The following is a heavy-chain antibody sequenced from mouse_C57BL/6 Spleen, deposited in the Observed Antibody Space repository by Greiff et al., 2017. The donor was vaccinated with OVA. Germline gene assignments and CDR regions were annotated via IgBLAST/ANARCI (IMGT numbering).Heavy chain of an antibody. Sequence: QVQLKESGPGLVAPSQSLSITCTVSGFSLTSYAISWVRQPPGKGLEWLGVIWTGGGTNYNSALKSRLSISKDNSKSQVFLKMNSLQTDDTARYYCARFITTVVATRNWYFDVWGTGTTVTVSS. J-gene: IGHJ1*03. CDR3: ARFITTVVATRNWYFDV. CDR1: GFSLTSYA. CDR2: IWTGGGT. D-gene: IGHD1-1*01. V-gene: IGHV2-9-1*01.